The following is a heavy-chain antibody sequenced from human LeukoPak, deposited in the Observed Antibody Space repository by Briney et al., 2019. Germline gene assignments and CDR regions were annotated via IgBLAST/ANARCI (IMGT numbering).Heavy chain of an antibody. D-gene: IGHD4-17*01. CDR2: INPNSGGT. V-gene: IGHV1-2*02. CDR1: GYTFTGYY. Sequence: ASVKVSCKASGYTFTGYYMHWVRQAPGQGLEWMGWINPNSGGTNYAQKFRGRVTMTRDTPISTAYMELSRLRSDDTAMYYCARILTTVTTMDYWGQGTLVTVSS. CDR3: ARILTTVTTMDY. J-gene: IGHJ4*02.